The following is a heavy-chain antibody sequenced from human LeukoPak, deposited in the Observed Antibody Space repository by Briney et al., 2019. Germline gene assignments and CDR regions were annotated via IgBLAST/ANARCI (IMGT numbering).Heavy chain of an antibody. CDR3: ARDLGHCSVTSCNYFFDF. CDR2: IYYTGST. CDR1: GVSITSGAYY. J-gene: IGHJ4*02. D-gene: IGHD2-2*01. V-gene: IGHV4-31*03. Sequence: PSQTLSLTCTVSGVSITSGAYYWSWIRQHPGRGLEWIGYIYYTGSTYYNPSLRSRVTISVDRSQNQFSLKLSSVTAADTAVYYCARDLGHCSVTSCNYFFDFWGQGTLVTVSS.